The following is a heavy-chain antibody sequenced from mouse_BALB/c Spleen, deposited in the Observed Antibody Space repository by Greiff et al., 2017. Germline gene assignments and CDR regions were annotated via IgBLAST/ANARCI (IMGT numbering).Heavy chain of an antibody. Sequence: QVTLKECGPGILQPSQTLSLTCSFSGFSLSTYGIGVGWIRQPSGKGLEWLAHIWWNDNKYYNTALKSRLTISKDTSNNQVFLKIASVDTADTATYYCARIAGSSYAMDYWGQGTSVTVSS. V-gene: IGHV8-11*01. CDR1: GFSLSTYGIG. CDR2: IWWNDNK. J-gene: IGHJ4*01. CDR3: ARIAGSSYAMDY. D-gene: IGHD1-1*01.